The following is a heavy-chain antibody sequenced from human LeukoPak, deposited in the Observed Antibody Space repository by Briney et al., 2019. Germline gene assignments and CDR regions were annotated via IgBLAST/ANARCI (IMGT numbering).Heavy chain of an antibody. CDR3: AKDPYVRGTNYYMDV. Sequence: GGSLRLSCAASGFTFSSYGMSWVRQAPGKGLEWVSAISGSGGSTYYADSVKGRFTISRDNSKNTLYLQMNSLRAEDTAVYYCAKDPYVRGTNYYMDVWGKGTTVTISS. V-gene: IGHV3-23*01. D-gene: IGHD3-16*01. CDR1: GFTFSSYG. J-gene: IGHJ6*03. CDR2: ISGSGGST.